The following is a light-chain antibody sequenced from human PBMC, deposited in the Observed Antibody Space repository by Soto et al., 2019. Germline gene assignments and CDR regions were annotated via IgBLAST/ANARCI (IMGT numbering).Light chain of an antibody. CDR3: QQYKDYPWT. J-gene: IGKJ1*01. V-gene: IGKV1-5*03. CDR1: QSISSW. Sequence: DIQMTQSPSTLSASVGDRVIITCRASQSISSWLAWYQQKPGKAPKLLIYKASSLESGVPSRFSGSGSGTEFTLTISSLQPDDFATYYCQQYKDYPWTFGQGTKVEIK. CDR2: KAS.